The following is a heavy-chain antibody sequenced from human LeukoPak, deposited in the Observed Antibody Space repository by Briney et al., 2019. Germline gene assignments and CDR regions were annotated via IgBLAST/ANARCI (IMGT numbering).Heavy chain of an antibody. CDR3: ASNGYSSGWHAFDI. V-gene: IGHV3-23*01. CDR2: ISGSGGST. J-gene: IGHJ3*02. Sequence: GGSLRLSCAASGFTFSSYAMSWVRQAPGKGLEWVSAISGSGGSTYYADSVKGRFTISRDNSKITLYLQMNSLRAEDTAVYYCASNGYSSGWHAFDIWGQGTRVTVSS. D-gene: IGHD6-19*01. CDR1: GFTFSSYA.